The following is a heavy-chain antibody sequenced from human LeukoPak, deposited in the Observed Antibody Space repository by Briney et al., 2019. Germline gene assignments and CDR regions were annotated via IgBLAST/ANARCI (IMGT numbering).Heavy chain of an antibody. Sequence: SETLSLTCTVSGYSISSGYYWGWIRQPPGKGLEWIGSIYHSGSTYYNPSLKSRVTISVDTSKNQFSLKLSSVTAADTAVYYCARIGTVTNDYWGQGTLVTVSS. J-gene: IGHJ4*02. V-gene: IGHV4-38-2*02. D-gene: IGHD4-17*01. CDR3: ARIGTVTNDY. CDR2: IYHSGST. CDR1: GYSISSGYY.